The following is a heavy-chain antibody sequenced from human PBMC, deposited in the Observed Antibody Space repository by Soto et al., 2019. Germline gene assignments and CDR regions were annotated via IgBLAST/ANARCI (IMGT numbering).Heavy chain of an antibody. J-gene: IGHJ5*02. CDR2: ISGSGGST. V-gene: IGHV3-23*01. CDR1: GFTFSSYA. D-gene: IGHD1-26*01. Sequence: PVGSLRLSCAASGFTFSSYAMSWVRQAPGKGLEWVSAISGSGGSTYYADSVKGRFTISRDNSKNTLYLQMNSLRAEDTAVYYCAKEPIYSGSYSWFDPWGQGTLVTVSS. CDR3: AKEPIYSGSYSWFDP.